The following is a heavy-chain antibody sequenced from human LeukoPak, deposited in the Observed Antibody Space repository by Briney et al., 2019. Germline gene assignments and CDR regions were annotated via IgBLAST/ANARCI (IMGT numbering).Heavy chain of an antibody. Sequence: GGSLRLSCAASGFTFSSYAMSWVRQAPGKGLEWVSAISGSGGSTYYADSVKGRFTISRDNSNNTLYLQLNNVRTEDTATYFCAKEQYPGYFDFWGQGSLVTVSA. CDR3: AKEQYPGYFDF. J-gene: IGHJ4*02. D-gene: IGHD1-14*01. CDR1: GFTFSSYA. CDR2: ISGSGGST. V-gene: IGHV3-23*01.